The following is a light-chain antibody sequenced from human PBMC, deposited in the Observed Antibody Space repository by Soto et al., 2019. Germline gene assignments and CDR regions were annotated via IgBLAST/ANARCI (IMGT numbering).Light chain of an antibody. V-gene: IGKV1-5*03. J-gene: IGKJ1*01. Sequence: DIQMTQSPSTLSASVGDRVTITCRASQSISSWLAWYQQKAGKAPKLLIYKASSLESGVPSRFSGSGSGTEFTLTISSLQPDDFATYYCQQYNSDLWTFCQGTKLEIK. CDR2: KAS. CDR3: QQYNSDLWT. CDR1: QSISSW.